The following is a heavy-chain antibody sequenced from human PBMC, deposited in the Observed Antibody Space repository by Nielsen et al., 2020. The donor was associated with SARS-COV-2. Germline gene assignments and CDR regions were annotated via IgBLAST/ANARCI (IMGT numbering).Heavy chain of an antibody. Sequence: GESLKISCAASGFTFSSYWMSWVRQAPGKGLEWVANIKQDGSERYYVDSVKGRFTISRDNVKNSLYLQMNSLRAEDTAVYYCARASGSAWYFDYWGQGTLVTVSS. CDR1: GFTFSSYW. J-gene: IGHJ4*02. V-gene: IGHV3-7*03. CDR2: IKQDGSER. CDR3: ARASGSAWYFDY. D-gene: IGHD5-12*01.